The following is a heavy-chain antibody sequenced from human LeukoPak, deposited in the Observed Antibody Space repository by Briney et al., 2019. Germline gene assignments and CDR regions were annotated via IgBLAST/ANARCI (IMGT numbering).Heavy chain of an antibody. CDR2: IRYDGSNK. J-gene: IGHJ4*02. V-gene: IGHV3-30*02. CDR1: GFTFSTYE. Sequence: GGSLRLSCAASGFTFSTYEMNWVRQAPGKGLEWVAFIRYDGSNKYYADSVKGRFTISRDNSKNTLYLQMNSLRAEDTAVYYCAKLRGYDFWSGYPYWGQGTLVTVSS. D-gene: IGHD3-3*01. CDR3: AKLRGYDFWSGYPY.